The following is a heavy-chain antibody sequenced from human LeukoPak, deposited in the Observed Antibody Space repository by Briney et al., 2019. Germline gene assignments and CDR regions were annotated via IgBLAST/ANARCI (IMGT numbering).Heavy chain of an antibody. V-gene: IGHV1-69*08. D-gene: IGHD1-7*01. CDR2: FIPILNTT. CDR1: GGTFSGNS. J-gene: IGHJ4*02. Sequence: SVKVSCKASGGTFSGNSIAWVRQAPGQGLEWMGRFIPILNTTNYAQDFQGRVTLTADKSTSTAYMELMSLGSEDTAVYYCARETRDSNWNSVAYLDHWGQGTLVTVSS. CDR3: ARETRDSNWNSVAYLDH.